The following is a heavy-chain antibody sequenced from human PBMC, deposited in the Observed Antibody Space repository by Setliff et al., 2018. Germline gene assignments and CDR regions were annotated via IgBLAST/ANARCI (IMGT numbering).Heavy chain of an antibody. CDR2: IGVYSGNT. CDR3: MRLVRFCSRTVCQRTSGDEA. V-gene: IGHV1-18*01. Sequence: ASVKVSCKASGYTFRQSIVSWVRQAPGQGLEWLGWIGVYSGNTYSAQRFQGRVSLTTDESTNTAYFELRGLRSDDTAVYYCMRLVRFCSRTVCQRTSGDEAWGQGTLVTVSS. D-gene: IGHD3-3*01. CDR1: GYTFRQSI. J-gene: IGHJ5*02.